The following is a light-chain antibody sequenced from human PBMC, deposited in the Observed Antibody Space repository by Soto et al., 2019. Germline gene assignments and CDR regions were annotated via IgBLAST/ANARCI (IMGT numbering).Light chain of an antibody. CDR2: EVS. V-gene: IGLV2-23*02. CDR1: SGDVGSYNL. CDR3: CSYAGSSTYV. Sequence: QSVLTQPVSVSGSPGQSITISCTGTSGDVGSYNLVSWYQQHPGKAPKLMIYEVSKRPSGVSNRFSGSKSGNTASLTISGLQAEDEADYYCCSYAGSSTYVFGTGTKVTVL. J-gene: IGLJ1*01.